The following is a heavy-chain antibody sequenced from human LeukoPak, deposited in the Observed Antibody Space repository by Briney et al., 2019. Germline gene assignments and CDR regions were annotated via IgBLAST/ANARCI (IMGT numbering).Heavy chain of an antibody. CDR3: ANTGSWLDY. J-gene: IGHJ4*02. V-gene: IGHV3-9*01. D-gene: IGHD6-13*01. CDR1: GFTFDDYA. Sequence: GGSLRLSCAASGFTFDDYAMHWVRQAPGKGLEGVSGISWNSGSIGYADSVKGRFTISRDNAKNSLYLQMNSLRAEDTALYYCANTGSWLDYWGQGTLVTVSS. CDR2: ISWNSGSI.